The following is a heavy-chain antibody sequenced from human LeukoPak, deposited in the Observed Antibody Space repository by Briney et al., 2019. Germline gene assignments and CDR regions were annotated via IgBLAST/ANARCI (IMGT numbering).Heavy chain of an antibody. D-gene: IGHD3-10*01. Sequence: GGSLRLSCAASGFTFSSYEMNWVRQAPGKGLEWVSYISSSGSTIYYADSVKGRFTISRDNAKNSLYLQMNSLRAEDTAVYHCAREGVRNVLLSYWGQGTLVTVSS. CDR2: ISSSGSTI. CDR3: AREGVRNVLLSY. CDR1: GFTFSSYE. J-gene: IGHJ4*02. V-gene: IGHV3-48*03.